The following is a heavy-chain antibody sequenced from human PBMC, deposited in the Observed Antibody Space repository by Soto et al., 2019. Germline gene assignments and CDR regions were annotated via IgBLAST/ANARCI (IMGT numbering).Heavy chain of an antibody. CDR2: IRYDGSNQ. J-gene: IGHJ6*02. V-gene: IGHV3-30*02. D-gene: IGHD1-26*01. CDR3: AIPFSARATYPGPSYYAMGV. Sequence: PGGSLRLSCAASGFTFSTYGMHWVRQAPGKGLEWVAGIRYDGSNQYYADSVKGQLTMSRDNSKNTVYMKMDSLRADETTVYYCAIPFSARATYPGPSYYAMGVCGHGTTDTLS. CDR1: GFTFSTYG.